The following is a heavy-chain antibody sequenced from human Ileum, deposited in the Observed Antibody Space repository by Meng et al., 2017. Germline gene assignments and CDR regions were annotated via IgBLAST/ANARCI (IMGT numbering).Heavy chain of an antibody. D-gene: IGHD1-26*01. V-gene: IGHV4-59*02. CDR1: GGSVTSYY. Sequence: ESLKISCTVSGGSVTSYYWSWIRQSPGKGLEWIGYIYDSGTTNYNPSLKSRVTISVETSKNQFSLTLSSVTAADTAVYYCARGKVGLTSGWGQGTLVTVSS. CDR2: IYDSGTT. J-gene: IGHJ4*02. CDR3: ARGKVGLTSG.